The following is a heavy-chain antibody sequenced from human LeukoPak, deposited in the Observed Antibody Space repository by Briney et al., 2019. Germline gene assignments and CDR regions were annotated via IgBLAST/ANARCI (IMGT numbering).Heavy chain of an antibody. J-gene: IGHJ4*02. Sequence: ASVKVSCKASGYTFTSYYMHWVRQAPGQGLEWMGIINPSGGSTSYAQKFQGRVTMTRDTSTSTVYMERSSLRSEDTAVYYCARNYYDSSGYYYRYDYWGQGTLVTVSS. V-gene: IGHV1-46*01. CDR3: ARNYYDSSGYYYRYDY. CDR2: INPSGGST. D-gene: IGHD3-22*01. CDR1: GYTFTSYY.